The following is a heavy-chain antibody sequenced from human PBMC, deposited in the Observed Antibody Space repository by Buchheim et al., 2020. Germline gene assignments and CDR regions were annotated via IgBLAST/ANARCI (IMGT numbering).Heavy chain of an antibody. D-gene: IGHD3-16*01. Sequence: QVLLQESGPGVAKPSQTVSLTCTVSGASISSGAHHWAWIRQHPGKGLEWIGCIYDNSGRTYYNPSLQSRAYISVDTPKNQFSLKLTSATAADTALYYCASYYVGEGGRGYWGQGT. CDR1: GASISSGAHH. CDR3: ASYYVGEGGRGY. J-gene: IGHJ4*02. CDR2: IYDNSGRT. V-gene: IGHV4-31*03.